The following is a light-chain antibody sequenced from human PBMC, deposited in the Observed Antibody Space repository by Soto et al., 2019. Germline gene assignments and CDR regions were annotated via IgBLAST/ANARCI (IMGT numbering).Light chain of an antibody. V-gene: IGKV3-15*01. J-gene: IGKJ1*01. CDR3: QQYNNWLPMA. CDR2: GAS. CDR1: QSVSSN. Sequence: EIVMTQSPATLSVSPGVRATLSCRASQSVSSNLAWYQQKPGQAPRLLIYGASTRATGIPARFSASESGTEFTLTIISPQFEDFAVYYCQQYNNWLPMAFGQGTKVEIK.